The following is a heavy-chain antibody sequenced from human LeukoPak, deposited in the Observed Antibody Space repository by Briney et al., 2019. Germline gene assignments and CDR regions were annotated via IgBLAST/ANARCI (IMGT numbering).Heavy chain of an antibody. V-gene: IGHV4-39*01. J-gene: IGHJ4*02. CDR3: ARRWSSSSIYFDY. Sequence: PSETLSLTCTVSGGSISSSSYYWGWIRQPPGKGLEWIGIIYYSGSTYYNPSLKSRVTISVDTSRNQFSLKLSSVTAADTAVYYCARRWSSSSIYFDYWGQGTLVTVSS. D-gene: IGHD6-6*01. CDR2: IYYSGST. CDR1: GGSISSSSYY.